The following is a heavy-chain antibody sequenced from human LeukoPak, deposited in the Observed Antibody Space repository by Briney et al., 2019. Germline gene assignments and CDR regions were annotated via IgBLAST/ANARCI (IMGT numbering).Heavy chain of an antibody. CDR1: GFTFGSYA. D-gene: IGHD2-21*01. J-gene: IGHJ4*02. CDR2: IRGSGTGT. V-gene: IGHV3-23*01. Sequence: GGSLRLSCAASGFTFGSYAMTWVRQAPGKGLEWVSAIRGSGTGTNYGDSVKGRFTISRHNAKNSLYLQMNTLRPEDTAFYYCTKDSSGGGLIGTLYYFDYWGQGILVTVSS. CDR3: TKDSSGGGLIGTLYYFDY.